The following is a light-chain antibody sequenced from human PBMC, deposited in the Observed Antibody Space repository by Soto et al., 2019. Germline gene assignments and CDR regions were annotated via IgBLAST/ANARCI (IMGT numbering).Light chain of an antibody. CDR3: SSYTSSSPYV. CDR1: SSEFGGYNY. V-gene: IGLV2-14*01. J-gene: IGLJ1*01. Sequence: QSALTQPASVSGSHGQSITISCTGTSSEFGGYNYVSWYQQHAAKAPKLMIYEVSNRPSGASNRFSGSKSGNTASLTISERHAEDEADYYCSSYTSSSPYVCGTGTKLTVL. CDR2: EVS.